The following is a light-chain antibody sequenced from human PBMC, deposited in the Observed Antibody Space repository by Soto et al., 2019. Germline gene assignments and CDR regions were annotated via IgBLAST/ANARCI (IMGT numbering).Light chain of an antibody. CDR2: SNN. CDR1: SSNIANNN. Sequence: QSVLTQSPSASETPGQRVTISCSGSSSNIANNNVYWYQQLSGTAPKVLIYSNNQRPSGVPDRFSGSKSGTSASLAISGLRSEDEADYYCAAWDDSLSGRVFGGGTKLTVL. J-gene: IGLJ3*02. CDR3: AAWDDSLSGRV. V-gene: IGLV1-47*02.